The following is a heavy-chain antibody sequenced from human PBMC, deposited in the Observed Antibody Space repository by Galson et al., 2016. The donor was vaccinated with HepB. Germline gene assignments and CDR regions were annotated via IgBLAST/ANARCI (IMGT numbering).Heavy chain of an antibody. CDR2: VSHSGDT. J-gene: IGHJ5*02. CDR1: GVSISDYY. D-gene: IGHD3-3*01. V-gene: IGHV4-59*08. Sequence: SETLSLTCTVSGVSISDYYWSWIRQSPGKGLEWIGYVSHSGDTSYNPSLKSRVTMSVDTSKNQFSLRLSSVTAADTAVYYCARLYYDFWSGYPADPWGQGTLVTVSS. CDR3: ARLYYDFWSGYPADP.